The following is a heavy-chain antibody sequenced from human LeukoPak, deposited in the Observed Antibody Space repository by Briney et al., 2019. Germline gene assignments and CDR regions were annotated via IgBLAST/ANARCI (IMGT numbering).Heavy chain of an antibody. CDR1: GGSVSSSTYY. CDR2: IYYSGNTYYSGNT. V-gene: IGHV4-39*01. CDR3: AGQYNWNAESDY. Sequence: SETLSLTCTVSGGSVSSSTYYWGWIRQPPGKGLEWIGSIYYSGNTYYSGNTYYNPSLKSRVTISVDTSKNQFSLRLTSVTAAVTAVYYCAGQYNWNAESDYWGQGTLVTVSS. D-gene: IGHD1-1*01. J-gene: IGHJ4*02.